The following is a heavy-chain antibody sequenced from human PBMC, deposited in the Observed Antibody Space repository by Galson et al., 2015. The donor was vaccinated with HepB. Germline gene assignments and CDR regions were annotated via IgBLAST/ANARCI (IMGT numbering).Heavy chain of an antibody. J-gene: IGHJ6*01. CDR1: GFTVSNYW. CDR3: ARGRGV. V-gene: IGHV3-7*01. CDR2: MKQGGSET. Sequence: SLRLSCAASGFTVSNYWMSWVRQAPGKGLEWVANMKQGGSETYYVDSVKGRFTCSRDNAKNSLYLQMNSLRAEDTAVYYCARGRGVWGQGTTVTVSS.